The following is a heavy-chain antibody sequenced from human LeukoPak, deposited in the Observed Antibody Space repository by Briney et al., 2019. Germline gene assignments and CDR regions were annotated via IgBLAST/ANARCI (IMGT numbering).Heavy chain of an antibody. CDR2: IIGSGDST. Sequence: PGGSLILSCAASGFTCSSYAMNWGRQAPGKGLEWVSSIIGSGDSTFYADSVKGRFTISRDTPKNTLYLQMNSLRAEDTAVYYCAKGNSALDVWGQGTTVTVSS. CDR1: GFTCSSYA. J-gene: IGHJ6*02. CDR3: AKGNSALDV. D-gene: IGHD4-23*01. V-gene: IGHV3-23*01.